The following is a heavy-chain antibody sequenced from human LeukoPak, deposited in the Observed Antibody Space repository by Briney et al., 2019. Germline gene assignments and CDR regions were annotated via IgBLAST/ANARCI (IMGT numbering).Heavy chain of an antibody. V-gene: IGHV1-8*03. CDR3: ARSSKMVRGLCWFDP. Sequence: ASVKVSCKASGYTFTNYDINWVRQAPGQGLEWMGWMNTNSGYTGYAQKFQGRVTITRNTSISTAYMELSSLRSDDTAVYYCARSSKMVRGLCWFDPWGQGTLVTITS. CDR1: GYTFTNYD. J-gene: IGHJ5*02. CDR2: MNTNSGYT. D-gene: IGHD3-10*01.